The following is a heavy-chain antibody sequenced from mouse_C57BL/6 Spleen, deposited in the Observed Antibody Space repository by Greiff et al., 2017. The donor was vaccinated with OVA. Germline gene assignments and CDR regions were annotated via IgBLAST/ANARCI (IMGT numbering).Heavy chain of an antibody. Sequence: VQLQESGPGLVQPSQSLSITCTVSGFSLTRYGLHWVRQSPGQGLEWLGVIWSGGSTDYKAAFISRLSISKDNSKSQVFFKMTSLHSDDTAIYYCARAQTGTGWFAYWGQGTLVTVSA. D-gene: IGHD4-1*01. CDR3: ARAQTGTGWFAY. CDR1: GFSLTRYG. J-gene: IGHJ3*01. V-gene: IGHV2-2*01. CDR2: IWSGGST.